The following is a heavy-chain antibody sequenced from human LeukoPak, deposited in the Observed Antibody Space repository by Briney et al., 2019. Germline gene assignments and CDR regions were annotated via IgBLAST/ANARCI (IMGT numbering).Heavy chain of an antibody. D-gene: IGHD6-19*01. CDR2: IKQDGSEK. J-gene: IGHJ4*02. CDR1: GFTFSSYW. CDR3: ARDRIAVANTADY. V-gene: IGHV3-7*01. Sequence: GGSLRLSCAASGFTFSSYWMSWVRQAPGKGLEWVANIKQDGSEKYYVDSVKGRFTISRDNAKNSLYLQMNSLRAEDTAVYYCARDRIAVANTADYWGQGTLVTVSS.